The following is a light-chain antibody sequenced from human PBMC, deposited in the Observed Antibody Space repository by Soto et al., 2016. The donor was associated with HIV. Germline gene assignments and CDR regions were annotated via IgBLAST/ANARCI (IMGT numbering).Light chain of an antibody. CDR2: GKN. CDR3: QVWDRSSDHVV. V-gene: IGLV3-19*01. CDR1: SLRRDF. Sequence: SSELTQDPAVSVALGQTVRITCQGDSLRRDFAAWYQQKSGQAPMLVIFGKNNRPSGIPDRFSGSSSGNTSSLTITGAQAEDEADYYCQVWDRSSDHVVFGGGTKLTV. J-gene: IGLJ2*01.